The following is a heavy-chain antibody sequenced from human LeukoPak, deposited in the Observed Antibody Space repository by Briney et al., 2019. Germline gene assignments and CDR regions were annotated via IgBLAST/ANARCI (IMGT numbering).Heavy chain of an antibody. D-gene: IGHD6-13*01. Sequence: SETLSLTCAVYGGSFSGYYWSWIRQPPGKGLEWIGEINHSGSTNYNPSLKSRVTISVDTSKNQFSLKLSFVTAADTAVYYCARGNSSSWTTNWFDPWGQGTLVTVSS. CDR2: INHSGST. V-gene: IGHV4-34*01. J-gene: IGHJ5*02. CDR1: GGSFSGYY. CDR3: ARGNSSSWTTNWFDP.